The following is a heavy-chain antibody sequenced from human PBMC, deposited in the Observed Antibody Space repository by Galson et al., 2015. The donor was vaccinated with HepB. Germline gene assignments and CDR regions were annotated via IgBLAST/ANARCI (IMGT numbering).Heavy chain of an antibody. Sequence: SLRLSCAASGFTFSSYSMNWVRQAPGEGLEWVSSISSSSSYIYYADSVKGRFTISRDNAKNSLYLQMNSLRAEDTAVYYCARAQGDDYGDYWFDYWGQGTLVTVSS. V-gene: IGHV3-21*01. CDR3: ARAQGDDYGDYWFDY. D-gene: IGHD4-17*01. CDR2: ISSSSSYI. CDR1: GFTFSSYS. J-gene: IGHJ4*02.